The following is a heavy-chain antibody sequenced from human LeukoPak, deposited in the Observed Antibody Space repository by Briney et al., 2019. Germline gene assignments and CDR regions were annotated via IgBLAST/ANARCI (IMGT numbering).Heavy chain of an antibody. V-gene: IGHV3-23*01. CDR1: GFTFSSHG. Sequence: QPGGTLRLSCAASGFTFSSHGMNWVRQAPGKGLEWVSGISPSGGITYYTDSVKGRFTISRDNSKNTVSLQMNSLRGEDTAVFYCARPQGYFAANFDYWGQGTLVTVSS. CDR2: ISPSGGIT. J-gene: IGHJ4*02. CDR3: ARPQGYFAANFDY. D-gene: IGHD3-22*01.